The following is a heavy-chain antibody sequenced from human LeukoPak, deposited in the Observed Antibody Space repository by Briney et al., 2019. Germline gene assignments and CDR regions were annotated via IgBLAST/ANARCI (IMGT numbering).Heavy chain of an antibody. CDR2: IKKTGSET. CDR3: ARDPPFGGDTFYYYGMDV. D-gene: IGHD3-16*01. CDR1: KFIFSNYW. Sequence: GSLRLSCAASKFIFSNYWMSWVRQAPGKGLEWVAYIKKTGSETYYVDSVKGRFTITRDNARNSLFLQMNSLRAEDTAVYYCARDPPFGGDTFYYYGMDVWGQGTTVTVSS. V-gene: IGHV3-7*01. J-gene: IGHJ6*02.